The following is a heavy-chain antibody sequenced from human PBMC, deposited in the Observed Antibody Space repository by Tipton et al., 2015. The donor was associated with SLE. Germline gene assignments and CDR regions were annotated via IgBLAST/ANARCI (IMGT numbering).Heavy chain of an antibody. J-gene: IGHJ4*02. CDR3: ARDGYYYDTSGSTPFDY. Sequence: TLSLTCTVSGASINDHYWSWVRQSPGKGLEWIGYIYYSGSTTYNPSLKSRVTISVDKSKTRFSLKLNSVTAADTAVYYCARDGYYYDTSGSTPFDYWGQGKLVTVSS. CDR2: IYYSGST. D-gene: IGHD3-22*01. V-gene: IGHV4-59*11. CDR1: GASINDHY.